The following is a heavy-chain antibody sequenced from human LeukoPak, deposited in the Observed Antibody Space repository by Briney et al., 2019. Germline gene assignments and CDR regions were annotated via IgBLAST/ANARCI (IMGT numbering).Heavy chain of an antibody. J-gene: IGHJ6*02. Sequence: SETLSLTCTVSGGSISGYYWNWIRHPPGKGLEWIGEINHSGSTNYNPSLKSRVTISVDTSKNQFSLKLSSVTAADTAVYYCARYSSSWYSPYYYGMDVWGQGTTVTVSS. CDR1: GGSISGYY. CDR3: ARYSSSWYSPYYYGMDV. V-gene: IGHV4-34*01. D-gene: IGHD6-13*01. CDR2: INHSGST.